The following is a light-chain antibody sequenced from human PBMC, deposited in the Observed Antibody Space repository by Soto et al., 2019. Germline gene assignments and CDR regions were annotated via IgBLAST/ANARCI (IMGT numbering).Light chain of an antibody. Sequence: IVMTQSPDSLAVSLGERSTINCKSSQNVLYSSNNKNYLSWFQQIPGQAPRLLIYGASMRATGIPDRFSGSGSGTDFTLTISRLEPEDFAVYYCQQCGSSSTFGQGTRLEIK. CDR3: QQCGSSST. CDR1: QNVLYSSNNKNY. J-gene: IGKJ5*01. V-gene: IGKV4-1*01. CDR2: GAS.